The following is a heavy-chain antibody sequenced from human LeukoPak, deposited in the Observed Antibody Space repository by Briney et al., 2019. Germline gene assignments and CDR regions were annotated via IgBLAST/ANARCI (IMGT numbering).Heavy chain of an antibody. CDR2: INPNSGGT. CDR1: GYTFTGYH. V-gene: IGHV1-2*02. Sequence: ASVKVSCKASGYTFTGYHMHWVRQAPGQGLEWMGWINPNSGGTNYAQKFQGRVTMTRDTSISTAYMELSRLRSDDTAVYYCARGIVVVPTAWFDPWGQGTLVTVSS. CDR3: ARGIVVVPTAWFDP. J-gene: IGHJ5*02. D-gene: IGHD2-2*01.